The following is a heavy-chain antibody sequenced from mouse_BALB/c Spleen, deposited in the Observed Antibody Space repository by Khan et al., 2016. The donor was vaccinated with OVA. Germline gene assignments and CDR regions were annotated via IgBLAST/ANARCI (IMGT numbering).Heavy chain of an antibody. CDR1: GYTFTDYS. CDR2: ISTDSVNT. V-gene: IGHV1S137*01. J-gene: IGHJ2*01. Sequence: QVQLQQSGPELVRPGVSVKISCKGSGYTFTDYSMHWVQQSHAKSLEWIGVISTDSVNTNYNQKFKGKATLTVDKSSSTAYMELARMTSEDSAIYHGAIRDYFDNWGQGTTLTVSA. CDR3: AIRDYFDN.